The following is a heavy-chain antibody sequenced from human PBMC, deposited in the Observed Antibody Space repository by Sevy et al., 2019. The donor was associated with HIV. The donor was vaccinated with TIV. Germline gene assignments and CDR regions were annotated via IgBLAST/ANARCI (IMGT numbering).Heavy chain of an antibody. CDR1: GDSISNSV. Sequence: SETLSLTCTVSGDSISNSVWSWIRQPPGKGLEWIGYLYYSGNTNYNPSHKTRVTISVDTSKNQFTLSLKSVTAAETAVYYCARDYYDDRPRGFDPWGQGTLVTVSS. V-gene: IGHV4-59*01. J-gene: IGHJ5*02. CDR2: LYYSGNT. CDR3: ARDYYDDRPRGFDP. D-gene: IGHD3-22*01.